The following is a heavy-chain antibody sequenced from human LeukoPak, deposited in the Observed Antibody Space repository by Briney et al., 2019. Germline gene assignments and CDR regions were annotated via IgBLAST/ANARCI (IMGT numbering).Heavy chain of an antibody. J-gene: IGHJ3*02. V-gene: IGHV1-18*04. CDR3: ARDGHRRYHYDSSGREDAFDI. Sequence: ASVKVSCKASGYTFTGYCMHWVRQAPGQGLEWMGWISAYNGHTKYAQKVQGRVTMTRDTSTSTAYMELRSLRSDDTAVYYCARDGHRRYHYDSSGREDAFDIWGQGTMVTVSS. D-gene: IGHD3-22*01. CDR2: ISAYNGHT. CDR1: GYTFTGYC.